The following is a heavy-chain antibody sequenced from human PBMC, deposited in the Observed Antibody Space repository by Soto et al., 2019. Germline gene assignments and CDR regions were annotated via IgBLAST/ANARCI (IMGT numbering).Heavy chain of an antibody. V-gene: IGHV3-23*01. D-gene: IGHD2-8*01. Sequence: VGSLRLSCAASGFTFSSYAMSWVRQAPGRGLEWVSIISPNGDSTYYADSVKGRFTISRDNSQNTVFLQMNSLRAEDTAIYFCAKVRLTDYLRYAPHLWGQGTLVTVSS. CDR3: AKVRLTDYLRYAPHL. CDR2: ISPNGDST. CDR1: GFTFSSYA. J-gene: IGHJ3*01.